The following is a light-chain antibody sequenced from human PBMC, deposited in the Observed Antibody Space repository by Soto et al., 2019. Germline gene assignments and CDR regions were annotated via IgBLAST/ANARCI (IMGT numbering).Light chain of an antibody. CDR2: KAS. CDR1: QTISSW. V-gene: IGKV1-5*03. J-gene: IGKJ1*01. Sequence: DIQMTLSPSTLYGCVGDRVTITCGASQTISSWLAWYQQKPGKAPKLLIYKASTLKSGVPSRFSGSGSGTEFTLTMRCLQPDDFATYYCERYTSDSGGLGEGTKVDIK. CDR3: ERYTSDSGG.